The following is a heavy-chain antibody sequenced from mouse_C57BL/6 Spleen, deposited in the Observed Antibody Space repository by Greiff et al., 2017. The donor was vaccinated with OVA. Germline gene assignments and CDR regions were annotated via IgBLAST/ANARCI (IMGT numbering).Heavy chain of an antibody. Sequence: VQLQQSGAELAKPGASVKLSCKASGYTFTSYWMHWVKQRPGQGLEWIGYINPRSGYTKSNQKFKAKATLTADKSSSTAYMQLSSLTYEDAAVYYCARDDDYYGSSSFADWGQGTLVTVSA. V-gene: IGHV1-7*01. CDR2: INPRSGYT. D-gene: IGHD1-1*01. CDR1: GYTFTSYW. CDR3: ARDDDYYGSSSFAD. J-gene: IGHJ3*01.